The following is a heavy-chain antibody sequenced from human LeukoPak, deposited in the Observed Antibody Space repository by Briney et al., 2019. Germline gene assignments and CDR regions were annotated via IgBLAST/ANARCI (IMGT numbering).Heavy chain of an antibody. Sequence: SETLSLTCTVSGGSISNSSYYWGWIRQPPGKGLEWIASIFYSGSTNYNPSLKGRVTISVDTSKNQFSLKLSSVTAADTAVYYCARETYSSGWYGWFDPWGQGTLVTVSS. CDR3: ARETYSSGWYGWFDP. CDR2: IFYSGST. D-gene: IGHD6-19*01. V-gene: IGHV4-39*07. CDR1: GGSISNSSYY. J-gene: IGHJ5*02.